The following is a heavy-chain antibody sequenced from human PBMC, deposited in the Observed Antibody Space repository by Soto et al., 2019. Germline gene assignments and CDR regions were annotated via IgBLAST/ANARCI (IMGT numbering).Heavy chain of an antibody. CDR3: ARGGYSYGYVLDYYGMDV. CDR2: INPNSGGT. V-gene: IGHV1-2*04. Sequence: RASVKVSCKASGYTFTGYYMHWVRQAPGQGLEWMGWINPNSGGTDYAQKFQGWVTMTRDTSISTAYMELSRLRSDDTAVYYCARGGYSYGYVLDYYGMDVWGQGTTVTVSS. CDR1: GYTFTGYY. D-gene: IGHD5-18*01. J-gene: IGHJ6*02.